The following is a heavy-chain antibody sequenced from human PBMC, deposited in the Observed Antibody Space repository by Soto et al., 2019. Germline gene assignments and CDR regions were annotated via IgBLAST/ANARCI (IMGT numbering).Heavy chain of an antibody. J-gene: IGHJ6*02. V-gene: IGHV2-5*02. CDR2: IYWDDDK. D-gene: IGHD2-15*01. CDR3: AYLPCSGGSCYWFSFSGMDV. Sequence: QITLKESGPTLVKPTQTLTLTCTFSGFSLSTSGVGVAWIRQPPGKALEWLALIYWDDDKRYRPSLESRLPITKDPSKNPVVLTMTNMYSVDTATYYCAYLPCSGGSCYWFSFSGMDVWGQGTTVTVSS. CDR1: GFSLSTSGVG.